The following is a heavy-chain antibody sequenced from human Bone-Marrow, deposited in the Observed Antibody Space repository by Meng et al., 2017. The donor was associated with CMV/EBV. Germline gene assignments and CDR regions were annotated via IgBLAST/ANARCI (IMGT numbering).Heavy chain of an antibody. CDR3: ARSLSGVVVPAAIADYYDSSADNLGPGDY. J-gene: IGHJ4*02. V-gene: IGHV3-30-3*01. CDR2: ISYDGSNK. D-gene: IGHD2-2*01. Sequence: GGSLRLSCAASGFTFSSYAMHWVRQAPGKGLEWVAVISYDGSNKYYADSVKGRFTISRDNSKNTLYLQMNSLRAEDTAVYYCARSLSGVVVPAAIADYYDSSADNLGPGDYWGQGTLVTVSS. CDR1: GFTFSSYA.